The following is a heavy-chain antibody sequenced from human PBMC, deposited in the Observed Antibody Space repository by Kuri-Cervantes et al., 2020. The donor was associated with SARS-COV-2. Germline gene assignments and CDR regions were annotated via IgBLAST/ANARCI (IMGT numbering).Heavy chain of an antibody. D-gene: IGHD2-15*01. V-gene: IGHV3-7*01. CDR1: GVTFSSYW. CDR2: IKQDGSEK. CDR3: ASEAFGYCSGGSCYSHY. Sequence: GGSLTLTCAASGVTFSSYWMSWVRQAPGKGLEWVANIKQDGSEKYYVDSVKGRFTISRDNAKNSLYLQMNSLRAEDTAVYYCASEAFGYCSGGSCYSHYWGQGTLVTVSS. J-gene: IGHJ4*02.